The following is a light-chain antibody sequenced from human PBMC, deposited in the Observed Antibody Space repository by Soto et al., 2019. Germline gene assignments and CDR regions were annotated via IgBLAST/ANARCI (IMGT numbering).Light chain of an antibody. J-gene: IGKJ1*01. CDR1: QAISTW. CDR2: AAS. Sequence: DIQMTQSPSSVSASVGDRVTITCRASQAISTWLAWYQQKPGKAPKLLIYAASNLQTGVPSRFSCIASGSCFTFTIYSQHPEDVATYYCLQPYSCPRTFGQGTKVEIE. V-gene: IGKV1D-12*01. CDR3: LQPYSCPRT.